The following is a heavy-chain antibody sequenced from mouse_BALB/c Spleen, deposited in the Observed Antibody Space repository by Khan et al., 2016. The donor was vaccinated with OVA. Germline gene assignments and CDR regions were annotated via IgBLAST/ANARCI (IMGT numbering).Heavy chain of an antibody. D-gene: IGHD2-2*01. CDR3: TRFGYLFAY. J-gene: IGHJ3*01. CDR1: GYIFTTYW. Sequence: EVQLQQSGTVLARPGTSVKMSCKASGYIFTTYWIHWIKQRPGQGLEWIGAIYPGNSDTSYNQKFKGKAKLTAVTSTSTAYMELSSLTNEDSAVYYCTRFGYLFAYWGQGTLVTVSA. CDR2: IYPGNSDT. V-gene: IGHV1-5*01.